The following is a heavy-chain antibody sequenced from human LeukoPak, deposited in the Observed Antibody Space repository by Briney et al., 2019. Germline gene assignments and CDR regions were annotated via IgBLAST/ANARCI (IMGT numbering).Heavy chain of an antibody. CDR2: IDPRDSYT. CDR3: ATGASKVTTDFANY. Sequence: GESLKISCKGSGYSFTNYWISWVRRMPGKGLEWMGRIDPRDSYTKYSPSFEGHVTISVDRSISSAFLQWNSLKASDSAMYYCATGASKVTTDFANYWGQGTQVAVSS. J-gene: IGHJ4*02. D-gene: IGHD4-17*01. V-gene: IGHV5-10-1*01. CDR1: GYSFTNYW.